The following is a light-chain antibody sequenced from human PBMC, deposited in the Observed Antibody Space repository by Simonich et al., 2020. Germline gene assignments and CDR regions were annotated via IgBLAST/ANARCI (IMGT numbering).Light chain of an antibody. CDR2: WAS. Sequence: DIVMTQSPDSLDASLGERATINCKSSQSVSNSSNHKNYLAWYPQKPGQPPKLLIYWASTRESGVPDRFSGSGSGTDFTLTISSMQAEDVAVYYCQQYYSAPWTFGQGTKVEIK. J-gene: IGKJ1*01. CDR1: QSVSNSSNHKNY. V-gene: IGKV4-1*01. CDR3: QQYYSAPWT.